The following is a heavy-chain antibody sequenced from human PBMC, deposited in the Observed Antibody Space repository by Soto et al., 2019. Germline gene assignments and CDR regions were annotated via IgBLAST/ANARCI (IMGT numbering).Heavy chain of an antibody. J-gene: IGHJ6*03. V-gene: IGHV3-73*01. CDR3: TRSEYGEARDYYYYYYMDV. CDR1: GFTFSGSA. Sequence: GGSLRLSCAASGFTFSGSAMHWVRQASGKGLEWVGRIRSKANSYATAYAASVKGRFTISRDDSKNTAYLQMNSLKTEDTAVYYCTRSEYGEARDYYYYYYMDVWGKGTTVTVSS. D-gene: IGHD4-17*01. CDR2: IRSKANSYAT.